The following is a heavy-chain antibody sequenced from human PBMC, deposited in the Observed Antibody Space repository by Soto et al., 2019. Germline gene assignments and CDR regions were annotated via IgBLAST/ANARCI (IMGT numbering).Heavy chain of an antibody. CDR1: GGTFSSYA. V-gene: IGHV1-69*13. CDR2: IIPIFGTA. D-gene: IGHD1-7*01. CDR3: ASTVPTGTMVY. J-gene: IGHJ4*02. Sequence: LVKVSCKASGGTFSSYAISWVRQAPGQGLEWMGGIIPIFGTANYAQKFRGRVTITADESTSTAYMELSSLRSEDTAVYYCASTVPTGTMVYWGQGTLVTVSS.